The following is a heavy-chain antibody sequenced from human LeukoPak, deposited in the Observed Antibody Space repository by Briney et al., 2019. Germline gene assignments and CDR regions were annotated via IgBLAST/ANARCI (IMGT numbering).Heavy chain of an antibody. D-gene: IGHD1-26*01. CDR1: GGSISSYY. Sequence: SETLSLTCTVSGGSISSYYWSWIRQPPGKGLEWIGEINHSGSTNYNPSLKSRVTISVDTSKNQFSLKLSSVTAADTAVYYCARALSSWEAFDIWGQGTMVTVSS. J-gene: IGHJ3*02. V-gene: IGHV4-34*01. CDR3: ARALSSWEAFDI. CDR2: INHSGST.